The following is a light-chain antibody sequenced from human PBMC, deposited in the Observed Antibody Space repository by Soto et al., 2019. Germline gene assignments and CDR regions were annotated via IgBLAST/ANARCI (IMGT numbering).Light chain of an antibody. J-gene: IGKJ1*01. CDR2: GAS. Sequence: EIVLTQSPGTLSLSPGERATLSCRASQSVSSSYLASYQQKPGQAPRLLIYGASSRATGIPHRFNGSGSGEDFTLTISSLEPEDFAVYYCQQYGSSWTFGQGTKVEIK. V-gene: IGKV3-20*01. CDR1: QSVSSSY. CDR3: QQYGSSWT.